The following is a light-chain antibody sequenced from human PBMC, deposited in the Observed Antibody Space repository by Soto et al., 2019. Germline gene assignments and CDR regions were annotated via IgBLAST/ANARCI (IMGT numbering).Light chain of an antibody. V-gene: IGKV3-20*01. CDR2: GAS. Sequence: PGESATLLCRASQFVSSRSLAWYQQKLGQAPRLLIYGASNRATGIPGRFSASGSGTDFTLTITPLEPEDGAVYFGQQYANSPITFGQGTRLEIK. CDR3: QQYANSPIT. J-gene: IGKJ5*01. CDR1: QFVSSRS.